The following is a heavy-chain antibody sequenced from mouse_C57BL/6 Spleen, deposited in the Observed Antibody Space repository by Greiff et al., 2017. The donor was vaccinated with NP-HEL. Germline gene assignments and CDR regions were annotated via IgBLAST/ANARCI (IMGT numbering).Heavy chain of an antibody. CDR1: GFTFSSYA. D-gene: IGHD4-1*01. CDR2: ISDGGSYT. CDR3: ARDGTGSGYFDY. V-gene: IGHV5-4*01. J-gene: IGHJ2*01. Sequence: EVMLVESGGGLVKPGGSLKLSCAASGFTFSSYAMSWVRQTPEKRLEWVATISDGGSYTYYPDNVKGRFTISRDNAKNNLYLQMSHLKSEDTAMYYCARDGTGSGYFDYGGQGTTLTVSS.